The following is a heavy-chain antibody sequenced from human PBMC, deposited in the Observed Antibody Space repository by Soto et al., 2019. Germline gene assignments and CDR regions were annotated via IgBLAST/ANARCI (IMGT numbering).Heavy chain of an antibody. D-gene: IGHD3-22*01. CDR3: ARDPSPYYYDSSGYPDY. CDR1: GGTFSSYA. V-gene: IGHV1-69*06. Sequence: QLQLVQSRAEVKKPGSSVKVSCKASGGTFSSYAISWVRQAPGQGLEWMGGIIPIFGTANYAQKFQGRVTITADKSTSTAYMELSSLRSEDTAVYYCARDPSPYYYDSSGYPDYWGQGTLVTVSS. J-gene: IGHJ4*02. CDR2: IIPIFGTA.